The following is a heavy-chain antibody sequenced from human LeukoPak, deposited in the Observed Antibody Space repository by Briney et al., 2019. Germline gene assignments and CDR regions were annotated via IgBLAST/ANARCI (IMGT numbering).Heavy chain of an antibody. J-gene: IGHJ5*02. Sequence: SETLSLTCAVSGYSISSGYYWGWIRQPPGKGLEWIGSIYYSGSTYYNPSLKSRVAISVDTSKNQFSLKLSSVTAADTAVYYCARRGPYCSGGSCFGFDHWGQGTLFTVSS. CDR2: IYYSGST. D-gene: IGHD2-15*01. CDR3: ARRGPYCSGGSCFGFDH. CDR1: GYSISSGYY. V-gene: IGHV4-38-2*01.